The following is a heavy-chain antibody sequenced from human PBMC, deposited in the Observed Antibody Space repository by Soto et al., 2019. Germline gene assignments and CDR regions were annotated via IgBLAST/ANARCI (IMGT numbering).Heavy chain of an antibody. CDR2: LGYDGSNK. D-gene: IGHD3-22*01. V-gene: IGHV3-33*01. J-gene: IGHJ4*02. Sequence: QVQLVESGGGVVQPGRSLRLSCAASGFTFSSYGMHWVRQAPGKGLEWVAVLGYDGSNKYYADSVKGRFTIYRDNSKNTLYLQMNSMRAEDTAVYYCARVRGLLLDYWGQGTLVTVSS. CDR3: ARVRGLLLDY. CDR1: GFTFSSYG.